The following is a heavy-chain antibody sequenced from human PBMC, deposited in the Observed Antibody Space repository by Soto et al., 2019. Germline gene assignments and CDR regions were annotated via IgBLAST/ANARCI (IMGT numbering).Heavy chain of an antibody. J-gene: IGHJ6*02. Sequence: QVQLVQSGAEVKKAGSSVKVSCKVSGGTFSSYFINWVRQAPGQGLEWVGGIIPVFGTGSYAEKFQGRVTITADESTSTAYMELSRLRSDDTAVSYCARETPSAAAAYYYYGLDVWGQGTTVTVPS. CDR1: GGTFSSYF. CDR3: ARETPSAAAAYYYYGLDV. D-gene: IGHD6-13*01. CDR2: IIPVFGTG. V-gene: IGHV1-69*01.